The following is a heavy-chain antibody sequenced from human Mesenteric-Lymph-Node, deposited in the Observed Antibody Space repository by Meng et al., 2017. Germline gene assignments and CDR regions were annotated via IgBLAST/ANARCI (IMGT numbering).Heavy chain of an antibody. CDR1: GGTFSSYT. Sequence: SVKVSCKASGGTFSSYTISWVRQAPGQGLEWMGRIIPILGIANYAQKFQGRVTITADKSTSTAYMELSSLRSEDTAVYYCASGVGLDYYDSSGYYYYYYGMDVWGQGTTVTVSS. J-gene: IGHJ6*02. CDR2: IIPILGIA. D-gene: IGHD3-22*01. CDR3: ASGVGLDYYDSSGYYYYYYGMDV. V-gene: IGHV1-69*02.